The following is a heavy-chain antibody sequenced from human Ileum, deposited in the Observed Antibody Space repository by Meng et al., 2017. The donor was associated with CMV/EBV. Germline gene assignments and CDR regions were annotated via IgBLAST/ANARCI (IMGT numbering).Heavy chain of an antibody. CDR3: ATRAYCSSTSCYHYYYYYGMDV. CDR1: GYTFTGHYLHW. Sequence: SCKASGYTFTGHYLHWVHWVRQAPGKGLVWVSRINSDGSSTSYADSVKGRFTISRDNAKNTLYLQMNSLRAEDTAVYYCATRAYCSSTSCYHYYYYYGMDVWGQGTTVTVSS. D-gene: IGHD2-2*01. J-gene: IGHJ6*02. V-gene: IGHV3-74*01. CDR2: INSDGSST.